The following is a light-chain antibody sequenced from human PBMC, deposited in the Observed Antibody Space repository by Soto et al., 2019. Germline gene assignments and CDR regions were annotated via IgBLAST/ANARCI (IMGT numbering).Light chain of an antibody. CDR2: DAS. V-gene: IGKV3-20*01. CDR3: QQYGRSPFT. J-gene: IGKJ2*01. Sequence: EIVLTQSPVTLSLSPGERATLSCSASQRITSNFLAWFQQKAGLAPRLLIYDASTRASGVPDRFSGGGSGTDFVLTLSRLEPEDFAVYYCQQYGRSPFTFGQGTKLQIK. CDR1: QRITSNF.